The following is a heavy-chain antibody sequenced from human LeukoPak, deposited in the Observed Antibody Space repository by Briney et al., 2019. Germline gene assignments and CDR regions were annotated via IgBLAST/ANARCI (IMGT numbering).Heavy chain of an antibody. V-gene: IGHV3-30*02. D-gene: IGHD6-6*01. CDR3: AKVPYSSSSSYYDYYYMDV. CDR2: IRYDESNK. CDR1: GLTFSGYG. J-gene: IGHJ6*03. Sequence: HPGGSLRLSCVASGLTFSGYGMHWVRQAPGKGLEWVAFIRYDESNKYYVDSVKGRFTISRDNSKNTLYLQMNSLRAEDTAVYYCAKVPYSSSSSYYDYYYMDVWGKGTTVTVSS.